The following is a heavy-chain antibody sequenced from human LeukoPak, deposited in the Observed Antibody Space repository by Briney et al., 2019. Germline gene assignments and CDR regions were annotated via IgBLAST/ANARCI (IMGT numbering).Heavy chain of an antibody. D-gene: IGHD3-3*01. CDR1: GGSFSGYY. CDR2: INHSGST. J-gene: IGHJ4*02. CDR3: ARGLTIFGVVIMSFDY. V-gene: IGHV4-34*01. Sequence: SETLSLTCAVYGGSFSGYYWSWIRQPPGKGLEWIGEINHSGSTNYNPSLKSRVTISVDTSKNQFSLKLSSVTAADTAVDYCARGLTIFGVVIMSFDYWGQGTLVTVSS.